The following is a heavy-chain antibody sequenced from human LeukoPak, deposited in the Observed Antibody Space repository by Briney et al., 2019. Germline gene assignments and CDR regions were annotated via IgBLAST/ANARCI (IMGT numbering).Heavy chain of an antibody. CDR1: GFTFSAFA. CDR3: ARDCSGWSRDY. V-gene: IGHV3-21*01. D-gene: IGHD6-19*01. Sequence: GGSLRLSCAASGFTFSAFAMNWVRLPPGKGLEWVSSISTDSHYIYYADSVKGRFSTSRDNAKNALYLQMDSLRAEDTAVYFCARDCSGWSRDYWGQGTLVTVSS. J-gene: IGHJ4*02. CDR2: ISTDSHYI.